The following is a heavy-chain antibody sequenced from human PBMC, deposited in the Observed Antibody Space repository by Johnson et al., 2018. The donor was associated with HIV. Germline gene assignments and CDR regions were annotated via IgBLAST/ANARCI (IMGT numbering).Heavy chain of an antibody. J-gene: IGHJ3*02. V-gene: IGHV3-20*04. CDR2: INWNGGST. CDR3: ARDPVFCAGGTCYSNVFDI. D-gene: IGHD2-15*01. CDR1: GFNFDDYG. Sequence: EVQLVESGGGVVRPGESLRLSCTVSGFNFDDYGMSWVRQAPGKGLEWVSGINWNGGSTTYADYVRGRFTVSRDNAKSSLYLQMNSLRAEDTALYFCARDPVFCAGGTCYSNVFDIWGQGTMVTVSS.